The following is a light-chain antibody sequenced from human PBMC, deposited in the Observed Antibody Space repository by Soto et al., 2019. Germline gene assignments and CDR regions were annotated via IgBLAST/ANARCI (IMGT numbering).Light chain of an antibody. Sequence: QSALTQPRSVSGSPGQSVTISCTGTSSDVGTYNSVSWYQQHPGKAPKLMIYDVNKRPSGVPDRFSGSKSGNTASLTVSGLQAEDEADYYCSSYAGSSNVFGTGTKLTVL. V-gene: IGLV2-11*01. CDR1: SSDVGTYNS. CDR2: DVN. CDR3: SSYAGSSNV. J-gene: IGLJ1*01.